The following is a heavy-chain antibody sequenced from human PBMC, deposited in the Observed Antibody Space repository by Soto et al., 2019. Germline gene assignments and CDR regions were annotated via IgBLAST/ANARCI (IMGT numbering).Heavy chain of an antibody. D-gene: IGHD3-22*01. V-gene: IGHV4-30-2*01. J-gene: IGHJ5*02. CDR2: IYHSGST. CDR3: ARSYYDSSGYLNWFDP. CDR1: GGSISGGGYS. Sequence: QLQLQESGSGLVKPSQTLSLTCAVSGGSISGGGYSWSWIRQPPGKGLEWIGYIYHSGSTYYNPSLKSRVTISVDRSKNQFSLKLSSVTAADTAVYYCARSYYDSSGYLNWFDPWGQGTLVTVSS.